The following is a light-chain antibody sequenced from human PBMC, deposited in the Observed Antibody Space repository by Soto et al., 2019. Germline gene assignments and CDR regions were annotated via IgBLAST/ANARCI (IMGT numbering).Light chain of an antibody. CDR2: EVN. V-gene: IGLV2-8*01. J-gene: IGLJ3*02. CDR1: SSDIGGYNS. Sequence: QSALTQPPSASGSPGQSVTISCTGTSSDIGGYNSVSWYQQHPGKAPRLMIYEVNNRPSGVPDRFSGSKSGYTASLTVSGLQTEDEAFYYCSSSAGIYHYLVFGGGTKVTVL. CDR3: SSSAGIYHYLV.